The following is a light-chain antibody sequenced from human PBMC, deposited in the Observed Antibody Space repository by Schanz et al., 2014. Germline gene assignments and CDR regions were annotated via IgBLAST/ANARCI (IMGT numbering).Light chain of an antibody. CDR2: DAS. CDR1: QSVSSN. V-gene: IGKV3-15*01. Sequence: EIVMTQSPGTLSVSPGERVTLSCRASQSVSSNLAWYQKKPGQAPRLLIYDASTRATGIPARFSGSGSGTEFTLTISSLQSEDFAVYYCQQYNNWPPVYTFGQGTKLEIK. J-gene: IGKJ2*01. CDR3: QQYNNWPPVYT.